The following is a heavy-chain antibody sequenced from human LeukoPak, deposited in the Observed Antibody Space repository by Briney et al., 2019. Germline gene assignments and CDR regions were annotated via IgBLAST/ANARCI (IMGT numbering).Heavy chain of an antibody. CDR2: ISSSGSNI. Sequence: GGSLRLSCAASGFTFSSYEMNWVRQAPGKGLEWVSYISSSGSNIHYADSVKGRFTISRDNAKNSLYLQMNSLRAEDTAVYYCARDKYSSSYRGAFDIWGQGTVVTVSS. CDR3: ARDKYSSSYRGAFDI. CDR1: GFTFSSYE. D-gene: IGHD6-6*01. J-gene: IGHJ3*02. V-gene: IGHV3-48*03.